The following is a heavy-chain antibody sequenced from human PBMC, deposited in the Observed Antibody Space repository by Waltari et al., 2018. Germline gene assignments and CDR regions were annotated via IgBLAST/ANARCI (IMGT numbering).Heavy chain of an antibody. CDR3: ASPHGMDV. J-gene: IGHJ6*02. CDR1: GFTFSSYS. CDR2: IRRSSGTI. V-gene: IGHV3-48*04. Sequence: EVQLVESGGGLVQPGGSLRLSCAASGFTFSSYSMNWVRQDPGKGLEWVSDIRRSSGTIDYADSVKGRFTISRDNAKNSLYLQMNSLRAEDTAVYYCASPHGMDVWGQGTTVTVSS.